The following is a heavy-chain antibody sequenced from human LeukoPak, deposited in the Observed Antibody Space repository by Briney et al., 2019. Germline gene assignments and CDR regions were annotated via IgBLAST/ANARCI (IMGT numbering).Heavy chain of an antibody. CDR3: AREGRHGYRGVDH. D-gene: IGHD5-24*01. CDR1: GGSINTYF. J-gene: IGHJ4*02. Sequence: PSETLSLTCTVSGGSINTYFWSWIRQPPGKGLEWIGYIYYSGNTNYSPSLKSRVTISVDSSKNQFSLRLSPVTTADTAVYYCAREGRHGYRGVDHWGQGTLVTVSS. V-gene: IGHV4-59*01. CDR2: IYYSGNT.